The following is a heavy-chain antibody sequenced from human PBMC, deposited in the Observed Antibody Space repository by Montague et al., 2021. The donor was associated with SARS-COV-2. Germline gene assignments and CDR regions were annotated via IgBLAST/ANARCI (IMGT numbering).Heavy chain of an antibody. V-gene: IGHV3-11*01. CDR3: ARVRHSYGYLSAFDI. CDR1: GFTFSDYY. Sequence: SLRLSCAASGFTFSDYYMSWIRQAPVKGLEWVSYISSSGSTIYYXDSVKGRFTISRDNAKNSLYLQMNSLRAEDTAVYYCARVRHSYGYLSAFDIWGQGTMVTVSS. J-gene: IGHJ3*02. D-gene: IGHD5-18*01. CDR2: ISSSGSTI.